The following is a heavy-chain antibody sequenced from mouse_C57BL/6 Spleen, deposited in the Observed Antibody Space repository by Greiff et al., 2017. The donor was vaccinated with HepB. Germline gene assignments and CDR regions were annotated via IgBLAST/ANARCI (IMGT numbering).Heavy chain of an antibody. CDR3: TRHSPTTRFAY. D-gene: IGHD1-1*01. Sequence: LQESGAELVRPGASVTLSCKASGYTFTDYEMHWVKQTPVHGLEWIGAIDPETGGTAYNQKFKGKAILTADKSSSTAYMELRSLTSEDSAVYYCTRHSPTTRFAYWGQGTLVTVSA. J-gene: IGHJ3*01. V-gene: IGHV1-15*01. CDR2: IDPETGGT. CDR1: GYTFTDYE.